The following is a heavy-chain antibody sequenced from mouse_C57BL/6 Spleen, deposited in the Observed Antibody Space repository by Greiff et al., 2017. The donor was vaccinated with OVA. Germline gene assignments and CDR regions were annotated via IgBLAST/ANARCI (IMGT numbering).Heavy chain of an antibody. Sequence: QVQLQQSGAELVKPGASVKLSCKASGYTFTEYTIHWVKQRSGQGLEWIGWFYPGSGSIKYNEKFKDKATLTADKSSSTVYMELSRLTSEDSAVYFCARHEGRRNYGNFEGYFDVWGTGTTVTVSS. CDR1: GYTFTEYT. D-gene: IGHD2-1*01. CDR2: FYPGSGSI. CDR3: ARHEGRRNYGNFEGYFDV. J-gene: IGHJ1*03. V-gene: IGHV1-62-2*01.